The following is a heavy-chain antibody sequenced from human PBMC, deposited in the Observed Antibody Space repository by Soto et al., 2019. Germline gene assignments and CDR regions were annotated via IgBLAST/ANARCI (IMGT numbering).Heavy chain of an antibody. V-gene: IGHV4-31*03. J-gene: IGHJ5*02. CDR3: ARLRIATNNYKWCDP. CDR1: GAALNSGKDY. Sequence: SETLSLTCSVSGAALNSGKDYWIWIRQVPGKGLEWIGHIYVTGAVDYNPSLRDRITISQDTSERQFSLNLRLVTAADTAVYYCARLRIATNNYKWCDPWGQGTMGTVSS. CDR2: IYVTGAV. D-gene: IGHD2-21*01.